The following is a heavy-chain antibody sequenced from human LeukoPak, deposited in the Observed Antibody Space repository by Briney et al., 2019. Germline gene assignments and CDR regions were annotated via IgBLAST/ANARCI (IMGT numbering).Heavy chain of an antibody. J-gene: IGHJ5*02. Sequence: ASVKVSCKASGYTFTGYYMHWVRQAPGQGLEWMGIINPSGGSTSYAQKFQGRVTMTRDMSTSTVYMELSSLRSEDTAVYYCARDRGYYDSSGYYFVSNWFDPWGQGTLVTVSS. CDR2: INPSGGST. CDR1: GYTFTGYY. V-gene: IGHV1-46*01. CDR3: ARDRGYYDSSGYYFVSNWFDP. D-gene: IGHD3-22*01.